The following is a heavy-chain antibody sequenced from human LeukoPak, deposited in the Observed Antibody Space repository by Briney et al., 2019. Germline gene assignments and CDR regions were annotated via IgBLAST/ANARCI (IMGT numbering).Heavy chain of an antibody. Sequence: GESLKSSFKASGYSFTNSWIGWVRQMPGKGLEWMGIIQPGHAETIYNPSFQGQVTISADSSINTAYLQWSSLKASDTAIYYCARSTMVDAFDIWGQGTMVTVSS. CDR1: GYSFTNSW. D-gene: IGHD3-10*01. V-gene: IGHV5-51*01. J-gene: IGHJ3*02. CDR3: ARSTMVDAFDI. CDR2: IQPGHAET.